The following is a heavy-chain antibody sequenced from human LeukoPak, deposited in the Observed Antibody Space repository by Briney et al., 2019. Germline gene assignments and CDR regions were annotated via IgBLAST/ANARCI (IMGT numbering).Heavy chain of an antibody. D-gene: IGHD4-17*01. Sequence: PGGSLRLSCAASGFTFRSYNLNWVRQAPGKGLEWVSSTRSRSTYTYYADSVKGRFTISRDNARNSLYLQMNSLRPEDTAVYYCARGDDYGDRYYFDYWGQGILVTVSS. CDR2: TRSRSTYT. CDR1: GFTFRSYN. J-gene: IGHJ4*02. CDR3: ARGDDYGDRYYFDY. V-gene: IGHV3-21*01.